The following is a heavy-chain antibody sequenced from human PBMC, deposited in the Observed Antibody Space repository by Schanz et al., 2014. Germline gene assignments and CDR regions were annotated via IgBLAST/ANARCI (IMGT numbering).Heavy chain of an antibody. CDR3: ARDGDFDY. V-gene: IGHV3-66*01. CDR1: GFTVSSNY. CDR2: TYSGGST. J-gene: IGHJ4*02. Sequence: EVQLVESGGGMVQPGGSLRLSCAASGFTVSSNYMSWVRQAPGKGLEWVSITYSGGSTYYADSVKGRFTISRDNSKNTLFLQMSSLRAEDTAVYYCARDGDFDYWGQGTLVTVSS.